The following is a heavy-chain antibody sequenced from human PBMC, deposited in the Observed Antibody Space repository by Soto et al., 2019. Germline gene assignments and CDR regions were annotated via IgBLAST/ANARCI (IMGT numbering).Heavy chain of an antibody. CDR3: VRDRDRRWFDP. CDR2: ISSDGDST. Sequence: QLVESGGGLVKPGGSLRLSCEASGFIFSDFYMAWICQAPGKGLEWVSYISSDGDSTYTDSVKGRFTISRDNAKNSLYLQMNNLRAEDTAVYYCVRDRDRRWFDPWGQGTLVTVSS. J-gene: IGHJ5*02. V-gene: IGHV3-11*01. CDR1: GFIFSDFY. D-gene: IGHD3-10*01.